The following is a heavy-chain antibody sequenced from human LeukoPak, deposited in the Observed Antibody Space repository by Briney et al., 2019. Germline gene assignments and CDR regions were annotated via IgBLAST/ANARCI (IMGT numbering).Heavy chain of an antibody. D-gene: IGHD6-6*01. Sequence: ASVKVSCKACGYAFSGYYIHWVRQAPGQGLEWMGWINPNSGDTNYAQQFQGRVTMTRDTSISTAYMELRSLRYDDTAVYYCARDGIAARPGYWGQGTLVTVSS. J-gene: IGHJ4*02. V-gene: IGHV1-2*02. CDR2: INPNSGDT. CDR3: ARDGIAARPGY. CDR1: GYAFSGYY.